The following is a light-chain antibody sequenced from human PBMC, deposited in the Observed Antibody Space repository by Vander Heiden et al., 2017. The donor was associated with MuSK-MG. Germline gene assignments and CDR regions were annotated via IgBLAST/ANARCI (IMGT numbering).Light chain of an antibody. CDR1: RLGNNY. CDR3: HSRDSSTAWVV. Sequence: SSEPTQDPPLSVASGQTVRITCHGDRLGNNYASWYQQKPGQAPVLVIYHNNKRPSGIPDRFSGSSSGNTASLTITGAQAKDEADYYCHSRDSSTAWVVFGGGTKLTVL. V-gene: IGLV3-19*01. CDR2: HNN. J-gene: IGLJ2*01.